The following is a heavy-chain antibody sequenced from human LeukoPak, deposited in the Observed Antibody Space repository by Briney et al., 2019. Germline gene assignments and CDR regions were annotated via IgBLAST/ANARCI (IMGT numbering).Heavy chain of an antibody. Sequence: SETLSLTCTVSGNSISSGYYWGWIRQPPGKGLEWIGIIYHTGTTYYNSSLKSRVTISVDTSKNQFSLKLSSVTAADTAVYYCARDDLLDCSGGSCPDAFDIWGQGTMVTVSS. CDR1: GNSISSGYY. CDR3: ARDDLLDCSGGSCPDAFDI. V-gene: IGHV4-38-2*02. J-gene: IGHJ3*02. CDR2: IYHTGTT. D-gene: IGHD2-15*01.